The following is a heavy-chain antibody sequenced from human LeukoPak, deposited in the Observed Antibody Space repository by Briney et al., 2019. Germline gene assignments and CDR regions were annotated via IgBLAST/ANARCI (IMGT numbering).Heavy chain of an antibody. CDR3: ARESYYGSGSYLAHDY. Sequence: ASVKVSCKASGYTFTGYYMHWVRQAPGQGLEWMGWINPNSGGTNYAQKFQGRVTMTRDTSISTAYMELSRPRSDDTAVYYCARESYYGSGSYLAHDYWGQGTLVTVSS. D-gene: IGHD3-10*01. J-gene: IGHJ4*02. CDR2: INPNSGGT. V-gene: IGHV1-2*02. CDR1: GYTFTGYY.